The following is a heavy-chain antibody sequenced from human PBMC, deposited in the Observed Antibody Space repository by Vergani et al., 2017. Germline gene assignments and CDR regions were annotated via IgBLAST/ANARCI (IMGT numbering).Heavy chain of an antibody. Sequence: EVQLVESGGGLVQPGRSLRLSCAASGFTFDDYAVHWVRQAPGKGLEWVSGISWNSGSIGYADSVKGRFTISRDNAKNSLYLQMNSLRAEDTALYYCAAXVSSGWYPRTAFDIWGQGTMVTVSS. CDR3: AAXVSSGWYPRTAFDI. CDR1: GFTFDDYA. J-gene: IGHJ3*02. V-gene: IGHV3-9*01. D-gene: IGHD6-19*01. CDR2: ISWNSGSI.